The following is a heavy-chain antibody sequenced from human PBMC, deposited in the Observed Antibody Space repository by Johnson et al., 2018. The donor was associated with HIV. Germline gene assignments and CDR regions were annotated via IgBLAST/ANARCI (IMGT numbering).Heavy chain of an antibody. J-gene: IGHJ3*02. CDR1: GFTFSNYA. CDR3: ARGSRYTYDNDDVYLLQAFDI. CDR2: IKEDVSEK. D-gene: IGHD3-16*01. V-gene: IGHV3-7*01. Sequence: VHLVESGGGVVQPGRSLRLSCAASGFTFSNYAMHWVRQAPGKGLEWVANIKEDVSEKYYVDSVRGRFTISRDNAKNSLYLQMNSLRAEDTAVFYCARGSRYTYDNDDVYLLQAFDIWGQGTMVTVSS.